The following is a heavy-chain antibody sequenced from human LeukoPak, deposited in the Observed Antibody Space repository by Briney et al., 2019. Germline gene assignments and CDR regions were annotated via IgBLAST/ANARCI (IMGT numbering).Heavy chain of an antibody. CDR1: GFSLSTSGMR. Sequence: ESGPTLVNPTQTLTLTCTFSGFSLSTSGMRVSWIRQPPGKALEWLACIDWDDDKFYSTSLKTRLTISKDTSKNQVVLTMTNMDPVDTATYYCARIRSTGNYFDYWGQGTLVTVSS. J-gene: IGHJ4*02. V-gene: IGHV2-70*04. D-gene: IGHD1-1*01. CDR3: ARIRSTGNYFDY. CDR2: IDWDDDK.